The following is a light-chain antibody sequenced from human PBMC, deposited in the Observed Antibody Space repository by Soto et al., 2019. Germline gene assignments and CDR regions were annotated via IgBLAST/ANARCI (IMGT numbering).Light chain of an antibody. CDR1: QSLSNNIY. V-gene: IGKV3-20*01. CDR2: GAS. J-gene: IGKJ1*01. Sequence: EIVMTQSPATLSVSPGERATLSCRASQSLSNNIYLTWYQQKPGQAPRLLIYGASSRATGIPNRFSGSWSGTDCTLTISRLEPEDVAVYYCQQYGNSPQTLGQGTKVDIK. CDR3: QQYGNSPQT.